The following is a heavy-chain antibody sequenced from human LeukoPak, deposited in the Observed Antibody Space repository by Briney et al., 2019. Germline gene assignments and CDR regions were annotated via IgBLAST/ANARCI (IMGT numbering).Heavy chain of an antibody. J-gene: IGHJ4*02. D-gene: IGHD5-24*01. CDR2: IIPIFGTA. CDR1: GGTFSSYA. CDR3: ARGHRDGYNMDY. Sequence: GASVKVSCKASGGTFSSYAISWVRQAPGQGLEWMGGIIPIFGTANYAQKFQGRVTMTRDTSTSTVYMELSSLRSEDTAVYYCARGHRDGYNMDYWGQGTLVTVSS. V-gene: IGHV1-69*05.